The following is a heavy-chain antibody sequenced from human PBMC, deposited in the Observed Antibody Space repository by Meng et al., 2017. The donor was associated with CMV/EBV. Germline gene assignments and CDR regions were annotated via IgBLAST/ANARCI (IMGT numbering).Heavy chain of an antibody. CDR3: ASWGYDFWSGYPTSEY. J-gene: IGHJ4*02. D-gene: IGHD3-3*01. CDR2: IYSGGSST. Sequence: GESLKISCAASGFTFSSYAMSWVRQAPGKGLEWVSVIYSGGSSTYYADSVKGRFTISRDNSKNTLYLQMNSLRAEDTAVYYCASWGYDFWSGYPTSEYWGQGTLVTVSS. CDR1: GFTFSSYA. V-gene: IGHV3-23*03.